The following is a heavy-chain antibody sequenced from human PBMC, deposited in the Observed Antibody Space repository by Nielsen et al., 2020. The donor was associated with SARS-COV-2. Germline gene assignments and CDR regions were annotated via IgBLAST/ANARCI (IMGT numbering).Heavy chain of an antibody. CDR3: ARANRAAAGTGPFDY. J-gene: IGHJ4*02. CDR2: IYPGDSDT. Sequence: GSLRLSCKGSGYSFTSYWIGWVRQMPGKGLEWMGIIYPGDSDTRYSPSFQGQVTISADKSISTAYLQWSSLKASDTAMYYCARANRAAAGTGPFDYWGQGTLVTVSS. D-gene: IGHD6-13*01. CDR1: GYSFTSYW. V-gene: IGHV5-51*01.